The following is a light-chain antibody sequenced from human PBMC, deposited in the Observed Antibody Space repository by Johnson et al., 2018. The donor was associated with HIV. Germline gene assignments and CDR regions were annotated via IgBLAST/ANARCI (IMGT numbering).Light chain of an antibody. CDR3: GTWDNSLNVYV. V-gene: IGLV1-51*02. Sequence: QAVLTQPPSVSAAPGQKVTISCSGSSSNIGNNYVSWYQQLPGTAPKLLIYENNKRPLGIPDRFSGSKSGTSATLGITGLQTGDEADFYCGTWDNSLNVYVFGTGTKVTVL. CDR1: SSNIGNNY. CDR2: ENN. J-gene: IGLJ1*01.